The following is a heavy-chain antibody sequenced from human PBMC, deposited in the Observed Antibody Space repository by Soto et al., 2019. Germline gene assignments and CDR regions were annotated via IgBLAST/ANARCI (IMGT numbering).Heavy chain of an antibody. CDR1: GGSVSSGSYY. Sequence: SETLSLTCTVSGGSVSSGSYYWSWIRQPPGKGLEWIGYIYYSGSTNYNPSLKSRVTISVDTSKNQFSLKLSSVTAADTAVYYCARTLSSSWYLEAYGMDVWGQGTTVTVSS. D-gene: IGHD6-13*01. J-gene: IGHJ6*02. CDR2: IYYSGST. CDR3: ARTLSSSWYLEAYGMDV. V-gene: IGHV4-61*01.